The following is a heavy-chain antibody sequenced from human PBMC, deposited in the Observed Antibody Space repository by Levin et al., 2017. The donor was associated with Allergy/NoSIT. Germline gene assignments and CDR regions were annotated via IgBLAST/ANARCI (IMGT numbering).Heavy chain of an antibody. CDR1: GFTFSSYA. D-gene: IGHD3-3*01. CDR3: AREQGIFGVVIGYYYGMDV. J-gene: IGHJ6*02. Sequence: GESLKISCAASGFTFSSYAMHWVRQAPGKGLEWVAVISYDGSNKYYADSVKGRFTISRDNSKNTLYLQMNSLRAEDTAVYYCAREQGIFGVVIGYYYGMDVWGQGTTVTVSS. CDR2: ISYDGSNK. V-gene: IGHV3-30-3*01.